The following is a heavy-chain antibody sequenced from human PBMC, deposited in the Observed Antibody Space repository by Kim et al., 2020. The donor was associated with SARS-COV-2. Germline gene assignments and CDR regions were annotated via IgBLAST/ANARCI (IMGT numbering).Heavy chain of an antibody. J-gene: IGHJ6*02. D-gene: IGHD3-3*01. Sequence: SETLSLTCTVSGGSISSGGYYWSWIRQHPGKGLEWIGYIYYSGSTYYNPSLKSRVTISVDTSKNQFSLKLSSVTAADTAVYYCARARGSITIFGVAPPGYYYYGMDGWGQGTTVTVSS. CDR1: GGSISSGGYY. CDR2: IYYSGST. CDR3: ARARGSITIFGVAPPGYYYYGMDG. V-gene: IGHV4-31*03.